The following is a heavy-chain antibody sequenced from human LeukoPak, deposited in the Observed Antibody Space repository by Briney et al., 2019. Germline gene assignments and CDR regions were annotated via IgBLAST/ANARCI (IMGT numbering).Heavy chain of an antibody. V-gene: IGHV3-48*02. CDR1: GFTFSSYS. D-gene: IGHD2-15*01. J-gene: IGHJ4*02. CDR3: ARDRESCSGGSCYFDY. Sequence: GQSLRLSCAASGFTFSSYSMNWVRQAPGKGLEWISYISYSSSTIYNADSVKGRFTISRDNAKNSLYLQMISLRDEDTAVYYCARDRESCSGGSCYFDYWGQGTLVTVSS. CDR2: ISYSSSTI.